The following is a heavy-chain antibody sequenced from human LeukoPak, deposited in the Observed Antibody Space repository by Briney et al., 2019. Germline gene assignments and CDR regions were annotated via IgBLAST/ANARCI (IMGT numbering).Heavy chain of an antibody. CDR2: IKQDGSEK. Sequence: GGSLRLSCAASGFTFSSYWMSWVRQAPGKGLEWVANIKQDGSEKYYVDSVKGRFTISRDNAKNSLYLQMNSLRAEDTAVYYCALDGRWTANYYFDYWGQGTLVTVSS. J-gene: IGHJ4*02. CDR1: GFTFSSYW. CDR3: ALDGRWTANYYFDY. V-gene: IGHV3-7*01. D-gene: IGHD1-26*01.